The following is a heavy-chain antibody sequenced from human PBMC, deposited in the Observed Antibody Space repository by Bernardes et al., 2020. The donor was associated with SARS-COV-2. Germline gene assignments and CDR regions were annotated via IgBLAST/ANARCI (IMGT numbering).Heavy chain of an antibody. CDR2: IYYSGST. D-gene: IGHD3-10*01. V-gene: IGHV4-39*01. CDR3: ARVRERGYGSGSLHWYFDL. CDR1: GGSISSSSYY. Sequence: LSLTCTVSGGSISSSSYYWGWIRQPPGKGLEWIGSIYYSGSTYYNPSLKSRVTISVDTSKNQFSLKLSSVTAADTAVYYCARVRERGYGSGSLHWYFDLWGRGTLVTVSS. J-gene: IGHJ2*01.